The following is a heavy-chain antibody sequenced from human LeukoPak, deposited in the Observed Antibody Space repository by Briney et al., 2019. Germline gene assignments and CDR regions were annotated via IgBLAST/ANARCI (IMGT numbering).Heavy chain of an antibody. J-gene: IGHJ4*02. D-gene: IGHD6-19*01. CDR3: ARRVQIAVAGDYFDY. CDR1: GGTFSSYA. CDR2: IIPILGIA. V-gene: IGHV1-69*04. Sequence: GASVKVSCKASGGTFSSYAISWVRQAPGQGLEWMGRIIPILGIANYAQKFQGRVTITADKSTSTAYMELSSLRSEDTAVYYCARRVQIAVAGDYFDYWGQGTLVTVSS.